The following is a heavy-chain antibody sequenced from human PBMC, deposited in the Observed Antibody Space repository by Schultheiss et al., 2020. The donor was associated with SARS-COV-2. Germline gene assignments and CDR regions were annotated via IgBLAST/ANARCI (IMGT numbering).Heavy chain of an antibody. J-gene: IGHJ5*02. Sequence: SETLSLTCTVSGGSVSSGSYYWSWIRQPPGKGLEWIGYIYYSGSTNYNPSLKSRVTISVDTSTNQFSLRLSSVTAADTAVYYCARASYYYDSSGYYLDPWGQGTLVTVSS. V-gene: IGHV4-61*01. D-gene: IGHD3-22*01. CDR2: IYYSGST. CDR3: ARASYYYDSSGYYLDP. CDR1: GGSVSSGSYY.